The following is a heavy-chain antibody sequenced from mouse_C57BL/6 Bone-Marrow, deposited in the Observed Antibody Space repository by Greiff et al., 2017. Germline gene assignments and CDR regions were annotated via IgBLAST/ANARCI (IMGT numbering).Heavy chain of an antibody. CDR2: IWSGGST. J-gene: IGHJ1*03. CDR3: AKRRGNYYGSSYWYFDV. Sequence: QVQLQQSGPGLVQPSQSLSITCTVSGFSLTSYGVHWVRQSPGKGLEWLGVIWSGGSTDYNAAFMSRLSITKDNSKSQVFFKMNSLQADDTAIYYCAKRRGNYYGSSYWYFDVWGTGTTVTVSS. V-gene: IGHV2-5*01. D-gene: IGHD1-1*01. CDR1: GFSLTSYG.